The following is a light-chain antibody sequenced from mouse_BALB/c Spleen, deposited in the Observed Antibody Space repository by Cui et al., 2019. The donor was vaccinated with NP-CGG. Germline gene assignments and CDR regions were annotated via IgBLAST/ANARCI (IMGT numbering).Light chain of an antibody. CDR2: GTN. V-gene: IGLV1*01. J-gene: IGLJ1*01. CDR1: TGAVTTSNY. CDR3: ALWYSNHWV. Sequence: QAVVTQESALTTSPVETVTLTCRSSTGAVTTSNYANWVQEKPDHLFTGLIGGTNNRAPGVPARFSGSLIGDKAALTITGAQTEDEAIYFCALWYSNHWVFGGGTKLTAL.